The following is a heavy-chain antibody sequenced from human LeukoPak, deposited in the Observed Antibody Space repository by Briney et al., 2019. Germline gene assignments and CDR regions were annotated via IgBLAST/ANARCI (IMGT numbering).Heavy chain of an antibody. CDR1: GYTFTNYY. CDR2: INPTGTGT. Sequence: ASVKVSCKASGYTFTNYYMHWVRQAPGQGLEWIGLINPTGTGTNYAQKFRGRVTLTRDTSTTTVYMELSSLTSEDTAVYYCAREEYGGYFDYWGQGTLVTVSS. J-gene: IGHJ4*02. CDR3: AREEYGGYFDY. D-gene: IGHD2-21*01. V-gene: IGHV1-46*01.